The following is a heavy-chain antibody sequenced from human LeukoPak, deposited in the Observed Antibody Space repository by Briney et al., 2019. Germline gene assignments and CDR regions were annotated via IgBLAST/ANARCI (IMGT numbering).Heavy chain of an antibody. CDR1: GFTFNNYA. V-gene: IGHV3-23*01. J-gene: IGHJ3*02. CDR3: AKDSRIPWGASDI. CDR2: ISGSGANT. Sequence: GGSLRLSCVASGFTFNNYAVNWVRQAPGKGLEWLSAISGSGANTYSADSLKGRFTISRDNSKNTVHLQMNSLRAEDTAVYYCAKDSRIPWGASDIWGQGTIVTVSS. D-gene: IGHD1-26*01.